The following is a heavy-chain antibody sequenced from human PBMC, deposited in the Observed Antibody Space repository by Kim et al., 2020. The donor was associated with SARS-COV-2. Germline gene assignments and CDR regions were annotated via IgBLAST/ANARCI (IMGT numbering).Heavy chain of an antibody. CDR2: IIPIFGTA. J-gene: IGHJ2*01. CDR1: GGTFSSYA. CDR3: ARASMAVAAIWYFDL. Sequence: SVKVSCKASGGTFSSYAISWVRQAPGQGLEWMGGIIPIFGTANYAQKFQGRVTITADESTSTAYMELSSLRSEDTAVYYCARASMAVAAIWYFDLWGRGTLVTVSS. D-gene: IGHD2-15*01. V-gene: IGHV1-69*13.